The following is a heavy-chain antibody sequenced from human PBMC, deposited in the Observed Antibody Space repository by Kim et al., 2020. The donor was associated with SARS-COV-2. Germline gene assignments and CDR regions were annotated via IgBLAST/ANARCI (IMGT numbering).Heavy chain of an antibody. D-gene: IGHD3-16*01. J-gene: IGHJ4*02. Sequence: GSGQNDVDTVKDRFSISRDNAKNSLSLQMNSLRAEDTAIYYCVRGTALGFWGQGTLVTVSS. CDR2: GSGQ. V-gene: IGHV3-7*03. CDR3: VRGTALGF.